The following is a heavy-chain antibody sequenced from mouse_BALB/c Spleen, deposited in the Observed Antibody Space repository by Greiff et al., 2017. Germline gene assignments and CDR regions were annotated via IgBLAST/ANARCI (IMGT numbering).Heavy chain of an antibody. CDR2: INPSTGYT. CDR1: GYTFTSYW. CDR3: ARLLRREETWFAY. D-gene: IGHD1-1*01. J-gene: IGHJ3*01. V-gene: IGHV1-7*01. Sequence: QGQLQQSGAELAKPGASVKMSCKASGYTFTSYWMHWVKQRPGQGLEWIGYINPSTGYTEYNQKFKDKATLTADKSSSTAYMQLSSLTSEDSAVYYCARLLRREETWFAYWGQGTLVTVSA.